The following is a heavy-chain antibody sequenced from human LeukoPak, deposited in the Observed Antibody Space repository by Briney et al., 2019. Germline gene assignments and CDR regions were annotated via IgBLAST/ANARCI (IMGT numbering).Heavy chain of an antibody. J-gene: IGHJ5*02. CDR3: ARDRRGSGDDPGVWFDP. CDR2: ISTYNGNT. CDR1: GYTFTTYG. D-gene: IGHD5-12*01. Sequence: ASAKVSCKASGYTFTTYGISWVRQAPGQGLEWMGWISTYNGNTNYAQNLQGRVTMTTDTSTATAYMELRSLRSDDTAVYYCARDRRGSGDDPGVWFDPWGQGTLVTVSS. V-gene: IGHV1-18*01.